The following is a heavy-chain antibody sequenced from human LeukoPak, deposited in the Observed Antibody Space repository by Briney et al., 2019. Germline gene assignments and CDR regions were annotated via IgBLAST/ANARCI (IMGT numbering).Heavy chain of an antibody. CDR2: INPNSGGT. CDR1: GYTFTGYY. V-gene: IGHV1-2*02. D-gene: IGHD2-2*01. J-gene: IGHJ6*02. CDR3: ARVPMGQLPNYYYYYGMDV. Sequence: GASVKVSCKASGYTFTGYYMHWVRQAPGQGLEWMGWINPNSGGTNYAQKFQGRVTMTRDTAISTAYMELSRLRSDDTAVYYCARVPMGQLPNYYYYYGMDVWGQGTTVTVSS.